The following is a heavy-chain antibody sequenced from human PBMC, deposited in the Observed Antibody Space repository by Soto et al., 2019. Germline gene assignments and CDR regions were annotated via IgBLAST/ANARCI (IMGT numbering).Heavy chain of an antibody. CDR2: IHYSGST. CDR3: ASRPPTLQYACV. J-gene: IGHJ4*02. V-gene: IGHV4-61*08. Sequence: PSETLCLTCPVPGGSVNIGACYWSWIRQPPGKGLEWIGFIHYSGSTNYNPSLKSRVTISADTSKNQFSLKLSYVTAADTAVYYCASRPPTLQYACVWGKGALVPVSS. CDR1: GGSVNIGACY.